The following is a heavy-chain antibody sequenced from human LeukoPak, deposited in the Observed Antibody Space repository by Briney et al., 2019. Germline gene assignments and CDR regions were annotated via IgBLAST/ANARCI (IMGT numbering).Heavy chain of an antibody. D-gene: IGHD6-19*01. V-gene: IGHV1-8*03. Sequence: ASVKVSCKASGYTFSIYDINWVRQATGQGLEWMGWMNPNSGNTGYAQKFQGRVTITRNTSISTAYMELSSLRSEDTAVYYCAVGTVAGTDYWGQGTLVTVSS. CDR2: MNPNSGNT. J-gene: IGHJ4*02. CDR3: AVGTVAGTDY. CDR1: GYTFSIYD.